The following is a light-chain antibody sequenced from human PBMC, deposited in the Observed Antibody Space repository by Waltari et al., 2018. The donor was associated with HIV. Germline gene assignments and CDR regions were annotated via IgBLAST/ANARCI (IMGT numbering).Light chain of an antibody. CDR3: QQYGVSPYP. V-gene: IGKV3-20*01. J-gene: IGKJ2*01. Sequence: EIVLTQSPGTLSLSPGERATLSCRASQSVSSSYLAWYQQQGCQAPRILMYGAARTANGLPDRFSASWSGTDFTLTINRLEPEDCGVYYWQQYGVSPYPCGQWTKREIK. CDR2: GAA. CDR1: QSVSSSY.